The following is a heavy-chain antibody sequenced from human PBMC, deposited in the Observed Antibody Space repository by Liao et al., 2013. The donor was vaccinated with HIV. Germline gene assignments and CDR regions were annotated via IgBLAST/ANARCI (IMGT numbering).Heavy chain of an antibody. Sequence: QVQLQESGPGLVKPSETLSLTCTVSGGSIGSYYWSWIRQPPGKGLEWIGYIYYSGSTYYNPSLKSRVTISVDTSKNQFSLKLSSVTAADTAVYYCARGRVTGYYYYMDVWGKGTTVTVSS. CDR3: ARGRVTGYYYYMDV. V-gene: IGHV4-59*08. CDR1: GGSIGSYY. D-gene: IGHD1-14*01. CDR2: IYYSGST. J-gene: IGHJ6*03.